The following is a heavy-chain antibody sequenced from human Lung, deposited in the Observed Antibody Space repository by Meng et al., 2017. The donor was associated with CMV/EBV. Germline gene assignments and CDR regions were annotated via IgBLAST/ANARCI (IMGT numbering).Heavy chain of an antibody. CDR2: ISGSGGST. V-gene: IGHV3-23*01. CDR3: ARQLGLFDY. D-gene: IGHD6-6*01. J-gene: IGHJ4*02. CDR1: GFTFSSYA. Sequence: GESLKISCAASGFTFSSYAMSWVRQAPGKGLEWVSAISGSGGSTYYADSVKGRFTISRDNSKNTLYLQMNSLRAEDTAVYYCARQLGLFDYWGQGTLVTGSS.